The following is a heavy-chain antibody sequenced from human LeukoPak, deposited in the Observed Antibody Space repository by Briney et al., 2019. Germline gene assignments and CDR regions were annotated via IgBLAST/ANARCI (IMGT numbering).Heavy chain of an antibody. CDR2: IYYSGST. J-gene: IGHJ4*02. CDR1: GGSISSSSYY. D-gene: IGHD1-26*01. Sequence: SETLSLTCTVSGGSISSSSYYWGWIRQPPGKGLEWIGYIYYSGSTNYNPSLKSRVTISVDKSKNQFSLKLSSVTAADTAVYYCASAVGAYFDYWGQGTLVTVSS. V-gene: IGHV4-61*05. CDR3: ASAVGAYFDY.